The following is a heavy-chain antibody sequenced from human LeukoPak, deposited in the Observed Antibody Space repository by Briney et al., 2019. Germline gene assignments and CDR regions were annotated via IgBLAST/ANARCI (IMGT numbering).Heavy chain of an antibody. Sequence: SETLSLTCTVSGGSISSYYLRWIRQPPGKGLEWIGYIYYSGSTNYNPSLKSRVTISVDTSKNQSSLNLNSVTAADTAVYYCATLHFWSGYSYFDYWGQGALVTVSS. V-gene: IGHV4-59*01. CDR1: GGSISSYY. CDR2: IYYSGST. J-gene: IGHJ4*02. D-gene: IGHD3-3*02. CDR3: ATLHFWSGYSYFDY.